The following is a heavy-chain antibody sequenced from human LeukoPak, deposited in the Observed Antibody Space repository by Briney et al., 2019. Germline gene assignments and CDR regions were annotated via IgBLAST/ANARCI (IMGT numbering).Heavy chain of an antibody. V-gene: IGHV3-23*01. D-gene: IGHD3-10*01. CDR3: AKAPVDGSGSYF. Sequence: GGSLRLSCAASGFTFSSYAVSWFRQAPGKGLEWVSAISGSGGSTYYADSVKGRFTISRDNSKNTLYLQMNSLRAEDTDVYYCAKAPVDGSGSYFWGQGTLVTVSS. J-gene: IGHJ4*02. CDR2: ISGSGGST. CDR1: GFTFSSYA.